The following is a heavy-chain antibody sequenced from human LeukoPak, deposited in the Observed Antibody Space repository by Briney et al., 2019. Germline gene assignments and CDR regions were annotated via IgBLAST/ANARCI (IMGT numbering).Heavy chain of an antibody. Sequence: SVKVSCKASGGTFSSYAISWVRQAPGQGLEWMGGIIPIFGTANYAQKFQGRVTITADKSTSTAYMELSSLRSEDTAVYYCARQWLVRVWFDPWGQGTLVTVSS. CDR2: IIPIFGTA. CDR3: ARQWLVRVWFDP. D-gene: IGHD6-19*01. V-gene: IGHV1-69*06. J-gene: IGHJ5*02. CDR1: GGTFSSYA.